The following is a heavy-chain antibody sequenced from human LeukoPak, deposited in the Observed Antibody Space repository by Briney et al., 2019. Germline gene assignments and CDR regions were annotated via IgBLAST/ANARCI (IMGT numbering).Heavy chain of an antibody. J-gene: IGHJ4*02. D-gene: IGHD3-22*01. CDR2: IYSDNT. V-gene: IGHV3-53*01. Sequence: GGSLRLSCTVSGFTVSSNSMSWVRQAPGKGLEWVSFIYSDNTHYSDSVKGRFTISRDNTKKSLYLQMNSLRAEDTALYYCARDVLYDSSGYYSDYWGQGTLVAVSS. CDR3: ARDVLYDSSGYYSDY. CDR1: GFTVSSNS.